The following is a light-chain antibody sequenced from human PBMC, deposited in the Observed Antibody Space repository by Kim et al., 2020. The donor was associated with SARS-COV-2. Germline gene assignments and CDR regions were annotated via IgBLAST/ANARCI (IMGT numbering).Light chain of an antibody. CDR1: SSNIGSNT. Sequence: ELTQPPSASGTPGQRVTISCSGSSSNIGSNTVTWYKQLPGTAPKLLIYNDNQWPSGVPDRFSGSKSGTSASLAISGLQSDDEADYYCSAWDDALNGDWVFGGGTQLTVL. CDR3: SAWDDALNGDWV. V-gene: IGLV1-44*01. CDR2: NDN. J-gene: IGLJ3*02.